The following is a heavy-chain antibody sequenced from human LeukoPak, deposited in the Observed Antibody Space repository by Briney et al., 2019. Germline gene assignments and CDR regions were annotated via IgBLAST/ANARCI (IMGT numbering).Heavy chain of an antibody. CDR3: ARHSGVPSDAFDI. V-gene: IGHV4-59*08. D-gene: IGHD3-10*01. J-gene: IGHJ3*02. CDR1: GGSISSYY. CDR2: IYYSGST. Sequence: SETLSLTCTVSGGSISSYYWSWIRQPPGKGLEWIGYIYYSGSTNYNPSLKRRVTISVDTSRNQFSLKLSSVTAADTAVYYCARHSGVPSDAFDIWGQGTMVTVSS.